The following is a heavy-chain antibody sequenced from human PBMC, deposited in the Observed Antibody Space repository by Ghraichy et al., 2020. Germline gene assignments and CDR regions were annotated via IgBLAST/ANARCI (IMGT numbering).Heavy chain of an antibody. V-gene: IGHV4-59*08. D-gene: IGHD1-26*01. J-gene: IGHJ4*02. CDR1: GGSISSYY. CDR2: LHHSGIT. CDR3: AKQSPDTSCFDS. Sequence: SETLSLTCTVSGGSISSYYWSWIRQSPGKGLEWIGTLHHSGITRYNPSLKSRVTISLDTSRNQFSLNLTSMTTTDTAVYYCAKQSPDTSCFDSWGRGTLVTVSS.